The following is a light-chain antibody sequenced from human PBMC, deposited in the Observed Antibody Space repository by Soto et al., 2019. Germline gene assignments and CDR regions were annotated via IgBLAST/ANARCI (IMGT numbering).Light chain of an antibody. Sequence: EIVMTQSPATPSVSPGEKATPSCRPSQSVSSNLAGYQQKPGQAPRLLIYGASTRATGIPARFSGSGSGTEFTLTISSLQSEDFAVYYCQQYNNWPLTSGQGTKV. CDR3: QQYNNWPLT. CDR2: GAS. J-gene: IGKJ1*01. V-gene: IGKV3-15*01. CDR1: QSVSSN.